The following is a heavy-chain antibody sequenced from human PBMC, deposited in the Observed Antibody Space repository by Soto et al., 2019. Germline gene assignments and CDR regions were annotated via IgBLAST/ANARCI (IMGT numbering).Heavy chain of an antibody. CDR1: GGSISSGGYY. V-gene: IGHV4-31*03. Sequence: SETLSLTCTVSGGSISSGGYYWSWIRQHPGKGLEWIGYIYYSGSTYYNPSLKSRVTISVDTSKNQFSLKLSSVTAADTAVYYCARTNPFYCSGGSCSYYFDYWGQGTLVTVSS. CDR3: ARTNPFYCSGGSCSYYFDY. J-gene: IGHJ4*02. D-gene: IGHD2-15*01. CDR2: IYYSGST.